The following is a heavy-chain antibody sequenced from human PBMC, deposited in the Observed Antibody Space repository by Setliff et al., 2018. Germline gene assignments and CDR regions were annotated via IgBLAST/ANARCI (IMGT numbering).Heavy chain of an antibody. CDR3: AREQWLDPPGYYYTDV. CDR1: GGSISTTDYY. V-gene: IGHV4-61*09. CDR2: IYIGGSA. D-gene: IGHD6-19*01. Sequence: PSETLSLTCTVSGGSISTTDYYWSWIRQPAGKGLEWIGHIYIGGSANYNPSLKSRVTMSIDTSKNQFSLKLNSVTAADMAVYYCAREQWLDPPGYYYTDVWAKGTTVTVSS. J-gene: IGHJ6*03.